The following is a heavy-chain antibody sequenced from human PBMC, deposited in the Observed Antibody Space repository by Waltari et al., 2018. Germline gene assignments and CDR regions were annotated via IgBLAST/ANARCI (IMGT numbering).Heavy chain of an antibody. CDR1: GFTFSNYW. D-gene: IGHD4-17*01. Sequence: EVQLVESGGGLVQPGGSLRLSWVASGFTFSNYWMHWVRQAPGKGLVWVSVSYSGGSTFYSGSVTGRFTISRDNSYNTLFLDMRNLRTEDTATYYCAREMDGGYLDIWGQGTLVTVSS. CDR2: SYSGGST. J-gene: IGHJ4*02. CDR3: AREMDGGYLDI. V-gene: IGHV3-66*01.